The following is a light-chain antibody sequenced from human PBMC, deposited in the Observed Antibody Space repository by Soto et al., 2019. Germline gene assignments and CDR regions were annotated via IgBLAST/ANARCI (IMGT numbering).Light chain of an antibody. J-gene: IGKJ4*01. CDR2: GAS. CDR3: QQYGSSSFT. Sequence: EIVLTQSPGTLSLSPGERATLSCRASQSVSSNYLAWYQQKPGQAPRLLIFGASSGATGIPDRFSGSGSGTDFTLTISRLEPEDFAVYYCQQYGSSSFTFGGGTKVDIK. CDR1: QSVSSNY. V-gene: IGKV3-20*01.